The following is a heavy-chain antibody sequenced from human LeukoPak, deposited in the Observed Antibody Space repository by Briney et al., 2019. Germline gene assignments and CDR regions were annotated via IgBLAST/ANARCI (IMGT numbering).Heavy chain of an antibody. D-gene: IGHD5-18*01. CDR3: ARGGTRGYSPVDY. CDR1: GFTFSSYW. J-gene: IGHJ4*02. Sequence: GGSLRLSCAASGFTFSSYWMTWVRQAPGKGLEWVANIKQDGSERNYVDSVKGRSTISRDNAKNSLFLQMNSLRVEDTAVYYCARGGTRGYSPVDYWGQGTLVTVSS. V-gene: IGHV3-7*03. CDR2: IKQDGSER.